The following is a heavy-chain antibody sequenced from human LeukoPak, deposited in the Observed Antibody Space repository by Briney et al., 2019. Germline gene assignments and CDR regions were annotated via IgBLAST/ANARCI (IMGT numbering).Heavy chain of an antibody. CDR2: IIPIFGTA. J-gene: IGHJ3*01. CDR3: ARGETTGGAFDL. CDR1: GGTFSSYA. V-gene: IGHV1-69*05. Sequence: SVKVSCKASGGTFSSYAISWVRQAPGQGLGWMGGIIPIFGTANYVQKFQGRVTITTDESTSTAYMELSSLRSEDTAVYYCARGETTGGAFDLWGQGTMVTVSS. D-gene: IGHD1-1*01.